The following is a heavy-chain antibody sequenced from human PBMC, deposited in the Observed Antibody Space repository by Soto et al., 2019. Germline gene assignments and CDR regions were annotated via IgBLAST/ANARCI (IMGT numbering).Heavy chain of an antibody. V-gene: IGHV1-69*02. J-gene: IGHJ4*02. CDR1: GDTFSFYS. D-gene: IGHD3-10*01. Sequence: QVQLVQSGAEVRIPGSSVKVSCKASGDTFSFYSIHWVRQAPGLGLEWMGRINPILSMSNYAQRFQGRVTMTADKSTSTAYMKLSGLRSEDTAIYYCASSYGSGYRAFDYWGQGALVTVSS. CDR3: ASSYGSGYRAFDY. CDR2: INPILSMS.